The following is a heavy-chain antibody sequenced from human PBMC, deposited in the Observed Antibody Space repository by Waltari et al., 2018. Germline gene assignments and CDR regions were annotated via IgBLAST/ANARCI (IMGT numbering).Heavy chain of an antibody. Sequence: QVQLVESGGGVVQPGRSLRLSCAASGFTFSSYGMHWVRQATGKGLEWVAVIWYDGSNKYYADSVKGRFTISRDNSKNTLYLQMNSLRAEDTAVYYCARSPYDSSGYYYDAFDIWGQGTMVTVSS. J-gene: IGHJ3*02. CDR2: IWYDGSNK. CDR1: GFTFSSYG. V-gene: IGHV3-33*01. CDR3: ARSPYDSSGYYYDAFDI. D-gene: IGHD3-22*01.